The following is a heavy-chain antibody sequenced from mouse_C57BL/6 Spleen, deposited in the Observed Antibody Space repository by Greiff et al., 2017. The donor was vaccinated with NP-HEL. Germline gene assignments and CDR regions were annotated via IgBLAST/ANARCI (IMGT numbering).Heavy chain of an antibody. CDR1: GFNIKDDY. J-gene: IGHJ2*01. D-gene: IGHD2-3*01. CDR2: IDPENGDT. V-gene: IGHV14-4*01. CDR3: TRGYYDY. Sequence: VQLQQSGAELVRPGDSVKLSCTASGFNIKDDYMHWVKQRPEQGLEWIGWIDPENGDTEYASKFQGKATITADTSSNTAYLQLSSLTSEDTAVYYCTRGYYDYWGQGTTLTVSS.